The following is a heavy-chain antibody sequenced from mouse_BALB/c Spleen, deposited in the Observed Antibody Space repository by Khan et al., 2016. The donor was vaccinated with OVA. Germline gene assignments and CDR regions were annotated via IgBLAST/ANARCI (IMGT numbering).Heavy chain of an antibody. V-gene: IGHV1S34*01. CDR1: GYSLTGYY. D-gene: IGHD1-1*01. J-gene: IGHJ3*01. CDR2: ISCYNGVI. CDR3: ARGDYDGSSSFAY. Sequence: LVKTGASVKISCKASGYSLTGYYMHWVKQSHGKSLEWIGYISCYNGVISYNQKFKGKATFTVDTSSSTAYLPLNSLTSEDSAVYYCARGDYDGSSSFAYWGQGTLVTVSA.